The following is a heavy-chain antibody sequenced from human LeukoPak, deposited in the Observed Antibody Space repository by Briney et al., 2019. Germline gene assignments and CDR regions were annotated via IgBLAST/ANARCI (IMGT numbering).Heavy chain of an antibody. J-gene: IGHJ4*02. Sequence: SETLSLTCTVSGGSISSYYWSWIRQPPGKGLEWIGYIYYSGSTNYNPSLKSRVTISVDTSKNQFSLKLSSVTAADTAVYYCARQSIQLVLDYWGQGTLVTVSS. CDR3: ARQSIQLVLDY. CDR1: GGSISSYY. D-gene: IGHD6-13*01. V-gene: IGHV4-59*08. CDR2: IYYSGST.